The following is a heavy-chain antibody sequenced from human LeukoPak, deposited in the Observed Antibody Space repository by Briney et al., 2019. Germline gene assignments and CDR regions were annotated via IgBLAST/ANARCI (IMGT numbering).Heavy chain of an antibody. V-gene: IGHV3-23*01. D-gene: IGHD3-3*01. J-gene: IGHJ3*02. CDR2: ITANGGTT. Sequence: PGGSLRLSCAASGFTFSNYGMNWVRQAPGKGLEWVSGITANGGTTYYADSVKGRFTISRDNSKNTVYLQMNSLRAEDTAVYYCARDLLRFLEWLPSGAFDIWGQGTMVTVSS. CDR1: GFTFSNYG. CDR3: ARDLLRFLEWLPSGAFDI.